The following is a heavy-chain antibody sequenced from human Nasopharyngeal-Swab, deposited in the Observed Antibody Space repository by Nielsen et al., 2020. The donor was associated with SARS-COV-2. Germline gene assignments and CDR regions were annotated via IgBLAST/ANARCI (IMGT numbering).Heavy chain of an antibody. D-gene: IGHD4-17*01. CDR3: ARRTTVTHHDAFDI. J-gene: IGHJ3*02. Sequence: GESLKISCKGSGYSFPSYWIGWVRQMPGKGLEWIGIIYPGDSDTRYSPSFQGQVTISADKSISTAYLQWSSLKASDTAMYYCARRTTVTHHDAFDIWGQGTMVTVSS. CDR1: GYSFPSYW. V-gene: IGHV5-51*01. CDR2: IYPGDSDT.